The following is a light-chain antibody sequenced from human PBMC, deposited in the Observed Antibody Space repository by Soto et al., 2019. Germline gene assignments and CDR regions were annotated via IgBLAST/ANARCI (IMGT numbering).Light chain of an antibody. CDR2: EVS. Sequence: QSALTQPASVSGSPGQSITISCTGTSSDVGGYNYVSWYQQHPGKAPKLMIYEVSNRPSGVPDRFSGSKSGNTASLTISGLQAEDEADYYCCSYAGSYSHVVFGGGTKVTVL. CDR1: SSDVGGYNY. V-gene: IGLV2-11*01. CDR3: CSYAGSYSHVV. J-gene: IGLJ2*01.